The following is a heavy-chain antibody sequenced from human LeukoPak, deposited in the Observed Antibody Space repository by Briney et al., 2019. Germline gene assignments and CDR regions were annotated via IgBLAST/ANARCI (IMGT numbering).Heavy chain of an antibody. J-gene: IGHJ4*02. CDR3: ARDLTGMGY. Sequence: GGSLRLSCAASGFSLSNYWMNWVRQAPGKGLEWVANIKQDGSEKNYVDSVKGRFTISRDNAKNSLILQMNSLRAEDTAVYYCARDLTGMGYWGQGTLVTVSS. CDR1: GFSLSNYW. V-gene: IGHV3-7*01. D-gene: IGHD6-13*01. CDR2: IKQDGSEK.